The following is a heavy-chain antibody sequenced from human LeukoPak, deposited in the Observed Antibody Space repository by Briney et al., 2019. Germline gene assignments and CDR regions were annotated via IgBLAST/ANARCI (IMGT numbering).Heavy chain of an antibody. J-gene: IGHJ1*01. D-gene: IGHD3-22*01. Sequence: GGSLRLSCAASGFTFSTYWMHWVRQAPGKGLVWVSRIKSDGSTNYADSVKGRFTISRANAKNTVSLQMNSLRPEDTGVYYCARAPSEIGGYYPEYFRHWGQGTLVTVSS. CDR1: GFTFSTYW. V-gene: IGHV3-74*01. CDR2: IKSDGST. CDR3: ARAPSEIGGYYPEYFRH.